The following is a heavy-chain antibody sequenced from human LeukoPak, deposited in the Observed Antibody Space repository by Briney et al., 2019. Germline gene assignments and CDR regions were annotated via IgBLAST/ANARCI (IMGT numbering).Heavy chain of an antibody. J-gene: IGHJ5*02. CDR3: ARHKNYGSGRRVDP. CDR2: ISYSGST. CDR1: GGSISSYY. D-gene: IGHD3-10*01. V-gene: IGHV4-59*08. Sequence: PSETLSLTCNVSGGSISSYYWIWIRQPPGKGLEWIGYISYSGSTYYNPSLKSRVTISVDTSRNQLSLQLSSVTAADTAVYYCARHKNYGSGRRVDPWGQGTLVTVSS.